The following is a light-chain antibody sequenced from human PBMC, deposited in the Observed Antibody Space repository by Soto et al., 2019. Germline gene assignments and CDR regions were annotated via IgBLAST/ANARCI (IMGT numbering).Light chain of an antibody. J-gene: IGKJ5*01. Sequence: EIVLTQSPATLSVSPGERATLSCRASQSVSTYLAWYQQKPGQAPRLFIYDASNRATGIPARFSGSGSGTDFTLTISSLEPEDFAVYYCQQRSEWPITFGQGTRLETK. CDR3: QQRSEWPIT. CDR2: DAS. CDR1: QSVSTY. V-gene: IGKV3-11*01.